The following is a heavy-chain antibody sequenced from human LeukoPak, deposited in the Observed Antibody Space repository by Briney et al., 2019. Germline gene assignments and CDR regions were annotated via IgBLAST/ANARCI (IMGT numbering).Heavy chain of an antibody. J-gene: IGHJ4*02. V-gene: IGHV3-23*01. Sequence: PGGSLRLSCAASGFTFSNYAITWIRQAPGKGLEWVSEISGSGESTYYGGCVKGRFTISRDNSKNTLYLQMNSLRAGDTAVYYCAREHWDFDYWGQGTLVTVSS. D-gene: IGHD7-27*01. CDR1: GFTFSNYA. CDR3: AREHWDFDY. CDR2: ISGSGEST.